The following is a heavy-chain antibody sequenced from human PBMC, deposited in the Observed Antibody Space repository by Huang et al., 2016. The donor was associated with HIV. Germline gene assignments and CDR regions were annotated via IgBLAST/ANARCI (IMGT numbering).Heavy chain of an antibody. CDR2: VSAYSGYT. CDR3: ARVPSDHFSDY. Sequence: QIQLVQSGPEVKKPGASVKVSCKASGYTSSIYGISWVRQAPGQGPEGRGWVSAYSGYTNYSQKFQGRVTMTADTSASTAYMDVRSLTSDDTAVYYCARVPSDHFSDYWGQGTLVTVSS. CDR1: GYTSSIYG. V-gene: IGHV1-18*01. J-gene: IGHJ4*02.